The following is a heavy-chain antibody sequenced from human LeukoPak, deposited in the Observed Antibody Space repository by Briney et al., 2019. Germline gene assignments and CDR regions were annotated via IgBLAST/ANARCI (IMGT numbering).Heavy chain of an antibody. CDR2: INTDGSST. V-gene: IGHV3-74*01. Sequence: GGSPRLSCVGSGFTFSNYWLHWVRQVPGKGLVGVSRINTDGSSTDIADPVKGRFTISRDNAKNTVYLQMNSLRVEDTGVYYCVREGSGSWWDNYVDVWGKGTTVTVSS. D-gene: IGHD6-13*01. CDR1: GFTFSNYW. CDR3: VREGSGSWWDNYVDV. J-gene: IGHJ6*03.